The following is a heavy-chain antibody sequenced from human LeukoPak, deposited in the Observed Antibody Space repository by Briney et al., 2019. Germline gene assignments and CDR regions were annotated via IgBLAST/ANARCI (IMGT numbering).Heavy chain of an antibody. CDR3: ARDRWGFFES. Sequence: GGSLRLSCVVSGFTFSDYYMDWVRQAPGKGLEWISYISVSRSTIYYADSVKGRFTISRDNAKNSLYLQMNSLRAEDTAVYYCARDRWGFFESWGQGTLVTVSS. CDR1: GFTFSDYY. V-gene: IGHV3-48*01. CDR2: ISVSRSTI. J-gene: IGHJ4*02. D-gene: IGHD3-3*01.